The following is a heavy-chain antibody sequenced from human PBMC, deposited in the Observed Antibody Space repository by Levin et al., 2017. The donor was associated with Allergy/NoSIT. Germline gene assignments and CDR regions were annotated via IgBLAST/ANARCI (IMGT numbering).Heavy chain of an antibody. CDR3: AKDLRERLRVGYGN. D-gene: IGHD5-12*01. J-gene: IGHJ4*02. V-gene: IGHV3-23*01. Sequence: GGSLRLSCSGSGLRFSYYAMSWVRQAPGKGLEWVSVVGADGGSTDYADSAKGRFTISRDNSKSTLYLQMNSLRAEDTAIYYCAKDLRERLRVGYGNWGQGTLVTVAS. CDR1: GLRFSYYA. CDR2: VGADGGST.